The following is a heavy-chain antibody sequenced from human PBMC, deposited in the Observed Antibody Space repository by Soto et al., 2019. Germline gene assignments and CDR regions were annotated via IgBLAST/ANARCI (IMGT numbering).Heavy chain of an antibody. CDR3: AREVDCSGGSCYYAWFDP. V-gene: IGHV3-21*01. J-gene: IGHJ5*02. Sequence: PGGSLRLSCAASGFTFSSYSMNWVRQAPGKGLEWVSAISSSSSYIYYADSVKGRFTISRDNAKNSLYLQMNSLRAEDTAVYYCAREVDCSGGSCYYAWFDPWGQGTLVTVS. D-gene: IGHD2-15*01. CDR2: ISSSSSYI. CDR1: GFTFSSYS.